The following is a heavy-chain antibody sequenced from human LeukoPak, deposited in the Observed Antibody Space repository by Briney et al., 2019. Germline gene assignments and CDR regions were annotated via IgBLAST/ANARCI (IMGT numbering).Heavy chain of an antibody. Sequence: GGSLRLSCAASGFTFSSYSMNWVRQAPGKGLEWVSSISSSSSYIYYADSVKGRFTIPRDNAKNSLYLQMNSLRAEDTAVYYCATIPEKVVVPNYWGQGTLVTVSS. J-gene: IGHJ4*02. V-gene: IGHV3-21*01. CDR3: ATIPEKVVVPNY. CDR1: GFTFSSYS. D-gene: IGHD3-22*01. CDR2: ISSSSSYI.